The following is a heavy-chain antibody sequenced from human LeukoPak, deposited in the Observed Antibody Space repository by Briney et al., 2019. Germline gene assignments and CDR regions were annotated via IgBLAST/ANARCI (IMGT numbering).Heavy chain of an antibody. CDR3: ARDVSAGSQFFDC. J-gene: IGHJ4*02. V-gene: IGHV1-46*01. CDR1: GYTFTNFY. D-gene: IGHD6-19*01. Sequence: ASVKVSCKASGYTFTNFYMHWVRQAPGQGLEWMGIINPSGGTTTYAQKFQGRVTMTRDTSTNTVYMDLSSLRSEDTAVYYCARDVSAGSQFFDCWGQGTLVTVSS. CDR2: INPSGGTT.